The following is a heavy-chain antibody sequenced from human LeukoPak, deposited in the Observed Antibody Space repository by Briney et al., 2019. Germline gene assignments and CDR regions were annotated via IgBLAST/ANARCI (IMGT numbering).Heavy chain of an antibody. CDR1: GYTFTSFG. CDR3: ARGLDYYDSSGYGY. D-gene: IGHD3-22*01. CDR2: ISAYNGNT. J-gene: IGHJ4*02. V-gene: IGHV1-18*01. Sequence: ASVKVSCKASGYTFTSFGISWVRQAPGQGLEWMGWISAYNGNTNYAQKLQGRVTMTTDTSTSTAYMEIRSLRSDDTAVYYCARGLDYYDSSGYGYWGQGTLVTVSS.